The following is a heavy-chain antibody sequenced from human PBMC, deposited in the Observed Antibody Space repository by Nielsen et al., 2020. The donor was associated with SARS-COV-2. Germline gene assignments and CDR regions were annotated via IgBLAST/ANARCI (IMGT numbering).Heavy chain of an antibody. Sequence: LRLSCTVSGGSISSSSYYWGWIRQPPGKGLEWIGSIYYSGSTYYNPSLKSRVTISVDTSKNQFSLKLSSVTAADTAVYYCARQRGYSGYDYVDYWGQGTLVTVSS. CDR1: GGSISSSSYY. V-gene: IGHV4-39*01. D-gene: IGHD5-12*01. J-gene: IGHJ4*02. CDR3: ARQRGYSGYDYVDY. CDR2: IYYSGST.